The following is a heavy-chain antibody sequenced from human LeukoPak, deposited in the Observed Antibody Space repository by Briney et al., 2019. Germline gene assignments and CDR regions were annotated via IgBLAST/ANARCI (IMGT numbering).Heavy chain of an antibody. Sequence: ASVKVSCKASGGTFSSYAISWVRQAPGQGLEWMGGIIPIFGTANYAQKLQGRVTMTTDTSTSTAYMELRSLRSDDTAVYYCARDSSGSYLDVWGKGTTVTVSS. CDR3: ARDSSGSYLDV. V-gene: IGHV1-69*05. CDR2: IIPIFGTA. CDR1: GGTFSSYA. J-gene: IGHJ6*03. D-gene: IGHD1-26*01.